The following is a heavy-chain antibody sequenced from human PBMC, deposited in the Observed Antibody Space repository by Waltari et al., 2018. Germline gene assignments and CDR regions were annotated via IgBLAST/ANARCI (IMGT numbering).Heavy chain of an antibody. Sequence: EVQLLESGGGLVQPGGSLRLSCAASGITFSSYAMSWVRQAPGKGLEWVSAISGSGGRTYYADSVKGRFTISRDNSKNTLYLQMNSLRAEDTAVYYCAKDRGESYYDSSGYFDYWGQGTLVTVSS. CDR1: GITFSSYA. CDR3: AKDRGESYYDSSGYFDY. CDR2: ISGSGGRT. V-gene: IGHV3-23*01. D-gene: IGHD3-22*01. J-gene: IGHJ4*02.